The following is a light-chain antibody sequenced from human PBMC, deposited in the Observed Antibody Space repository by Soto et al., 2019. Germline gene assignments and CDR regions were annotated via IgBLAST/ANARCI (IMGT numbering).Light chain of an antibody. V-gene: IGKV1-6*01. Sequence: AIQVTQSPSSLSASVGDRVTITCRATQGYSIDLGWYQQKPGKAPMLLFYAASDVQAKVPSSFSGSVSGTDFTLTISSLQAEAFATYYCLQDHDYQRTFGQGTTLDIK. CDR1: QGYSID. CDR3: LQDHDYQRT. J-gene: IGKJ2*01. CDR2: AAS.